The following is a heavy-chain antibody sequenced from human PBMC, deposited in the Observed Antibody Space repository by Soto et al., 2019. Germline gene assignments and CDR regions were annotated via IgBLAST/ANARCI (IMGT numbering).Heavy chain of an antibody. CDR1: GGSISSSSYY. V-gene: IGHV4-39*01. J-gene: IGHJ4*02. Sequence: LETLSLTCTVSGGSISSSSYYWGWIRQPPGKGLEWIGSIYYSGSTYYNPSLKSRVTISVDTSKNQFSLKLSSVTAADTAVYYCARREQHMGSSGLFDYWGQGTLVTVSS. D-gene: IGHD6-6*01. CDR2: IYYSGST. CDR3: ARREQHMGSSGLFDY.